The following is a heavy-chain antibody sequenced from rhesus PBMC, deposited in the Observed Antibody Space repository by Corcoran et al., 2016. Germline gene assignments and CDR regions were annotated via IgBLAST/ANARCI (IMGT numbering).Heavy chain of an antibody. Sequence: QVQLQESGPGLVEPSETLPLTCAVSGASISSNYWSWIRQPPGKGLGWIGYIYGGSGRTTDTPSLKSRVTISKDTSKNQFSLKLSSVTAADTAVYYCTRGGDSGTYTDWGQGVLVTVSS. V-gene: IGHV4-147*01. CDR3: TRGGDSGTYTD. D-gene: IGHD1-44*01. CDR2: IYGGSGRT. J-gene: IGHJ4*01. CDR1: GASISSNY.